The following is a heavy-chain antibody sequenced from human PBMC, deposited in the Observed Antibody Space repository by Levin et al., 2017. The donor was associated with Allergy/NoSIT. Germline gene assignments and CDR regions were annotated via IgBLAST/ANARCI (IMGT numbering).Heavy chain of an antibody. CDR1: GFTFSNVW. J-gene: IGHJ5*02. V-gene: IGHV3-15*01. D-gene: IGHD6-19*01. Sequence: GGSLRLSCAASGFTFSNVWMSWVRQAPGKGLEWVGHIKSKADGGTTDYAAPVTDRFIISRDDSKDTLYLQMNNLKIEDTAVYFCTTGPGSAWYEPWGQGTQVTVSS. CDR3: TTGPGSAWYEP. CDR2: IKSKADGGTT.